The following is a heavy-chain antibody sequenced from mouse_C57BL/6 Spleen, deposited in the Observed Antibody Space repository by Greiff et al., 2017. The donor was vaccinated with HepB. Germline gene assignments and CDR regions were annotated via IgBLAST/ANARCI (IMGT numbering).Heavy chain of an antibody. V-gene: IGHV1-39*01. D-gene: IGHD1-1*01. CDR3: AILYYYGSSYNYYAMDY. CDR1: GYSFTDYN. J-gene: IGHJ4*01. Sequence: VQLQQSGPELVKPGASVKISCKASGYSFTDYNMNWVKQSNGKSLEWIGVINPNYGTTSYNQKFKGKATLTVDQSSSTAYMQLNSLTSEDSAVYYCAILYYYGSSYNYYAMDYWGQGTSVTVSS. CDR2: INPNYGTT.